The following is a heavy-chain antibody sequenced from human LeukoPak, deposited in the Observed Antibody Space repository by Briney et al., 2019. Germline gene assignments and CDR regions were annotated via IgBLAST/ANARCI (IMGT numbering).Heavy chain of an antibody. Sequence: PSETLSLTCTVSGFSISSGGYYWSWIRQHPGQGLEGIGNIYYSGSTYYNPSLKSRVTISVDTSKNQFSLKLSSVTAADTAVYHCASSTTVTPYYFDYWGQGTLVTVSS. CDR3: ASSTTVTPYYFDY. CDR1: GFSISSGGYY. CDR2: IYYSGST. V-gene: IGHV4-31*03. J-gene: IGHJ4*02. D-gene: IGHD4-17*01.